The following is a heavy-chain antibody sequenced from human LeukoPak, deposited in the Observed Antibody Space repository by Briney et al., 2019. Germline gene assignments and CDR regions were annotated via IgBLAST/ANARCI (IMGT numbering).Heavy chain of an antibody. CDR1: GGSISSSSYY. J-gene: IGHJ4*02. CDR2: IYYSGST. V-gene: IGHV4-39*01. CDR3: ARRSTRVFDY. D-gene: IGHD1-26*01. Sequence: SETLSLTCTVSGGSISSSSYYWGWIRQPPGKGLEWIGSIYYSGSTYYNPSLKSRVTISVDTSKNQFSLKLSSVTAADTAVYYCARRSTRVFDYWGQGTLVTVSS.